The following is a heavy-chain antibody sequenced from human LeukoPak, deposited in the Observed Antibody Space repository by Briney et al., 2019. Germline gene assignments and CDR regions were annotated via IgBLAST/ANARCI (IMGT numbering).Heavy chain of an antibody. D-gene: IGHD1-26*01. CDR2: IYYTGST. CDR1: SGSISSYY. V-gene: IGHV4-59*08. CDR3: ARHGPYLGRLGWFDP. Sequence: SETLSPTCTVSSGSISSYYWSWIRQPPGQGLEWIGYIYYTGSTNYNPSLKSRVTISVDTSKNQFSLNLSSVTAADTAVYYCARHGPYLGRLGWFDPWGQGTLVTVSS. J-gene: IGHJ5*02.